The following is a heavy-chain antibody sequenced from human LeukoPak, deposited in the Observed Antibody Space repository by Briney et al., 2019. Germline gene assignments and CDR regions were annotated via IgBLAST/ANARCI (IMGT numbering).Heavy chain of an antibody. CDR1: GFSVTNNY. V-gene: IGHV3-53*05. Sequence: GGSLRLSCAVSGFSVTNNYMSWVRQAPGKGLEWVSVFYVGGATYYADSVKGRFTISRDNSENTLYLQMSSLRAEDTAIYYCVKELGYHFDYWGQATLVTVSS. D-gene: IGHD3-16*01. J-gene: IGHJ4*02. CDR2: FYVGGAT. CDR3: VKELGYHFDY.